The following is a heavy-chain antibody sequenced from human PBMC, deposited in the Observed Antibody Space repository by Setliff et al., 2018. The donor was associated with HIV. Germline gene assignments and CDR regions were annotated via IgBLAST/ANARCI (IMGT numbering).Heavy chain of an antibody. Sequence: PSETLSLTCSVSGGSINSGHYYWNWIRQPPGKGLEWIGEINHSGSTNYNPSLKSRVTISVDTSKNQFSLRLSSVIAADTAVYYCARGPPGSSIGWYVGYWGQGTLVTVSS. CDR1: GGSINSGHYY. V-gene: IGHV4-39*07. CDR3: ARGPPGSSIGWYVGY. J-gene: IGHJ4*02. D-gene: IGHD6-19*01. CDR2: INHSGST.